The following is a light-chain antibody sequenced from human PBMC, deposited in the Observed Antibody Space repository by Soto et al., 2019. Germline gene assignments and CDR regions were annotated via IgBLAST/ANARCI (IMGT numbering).Light chain of an antibody. CDR1: QSVSSY. CDR3: QQRSNWPLT. Sequence: EIVLTQSPATLSLSPGERDTLACRASQSVSSYLAWYQQKPGQAPRLLIYDASNRATVIPARVSGSGSGTDFTRTISSLEPEDFAVYYCQQRSNWPLTFGGGTKGEIK. J-gene: IGKJ4*01. CDR2: DAS. V-gene: IGKV3-11*01.